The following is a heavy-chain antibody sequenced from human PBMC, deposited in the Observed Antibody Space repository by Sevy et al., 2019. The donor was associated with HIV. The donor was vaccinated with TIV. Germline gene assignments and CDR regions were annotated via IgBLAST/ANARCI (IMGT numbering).Heavy chain of an antibody. CDR2: ISWDGGST. D-gene: IGHD2-2*01. CDR1: GFTFDDYT. J-gene: IGHJ6*02. Sequence: GGSLRLSCAASGFTFDDYTMHWVRQAPGKGLEWVSLISWDGGSTYYADSVKGRFTISRDNSKNSLYLQMNSLRTEDTALYYCAKDGAGVPARDYYYGMDVWGQRTTVTVSS. V-gene: IGHV3-43*01. CDR3: AKDGAGVPARDYYYGMDV.